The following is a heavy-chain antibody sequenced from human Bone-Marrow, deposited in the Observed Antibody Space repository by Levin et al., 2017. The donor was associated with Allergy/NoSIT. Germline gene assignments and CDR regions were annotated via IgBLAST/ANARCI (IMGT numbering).Heavy chain of an antibody. J-gene: IGHJ4*02. CDR2: IYYSGST. V-gene: IGHV4-31*03. CDR1: GGSISSGGYY. CDR3: ARAPPSSSWYLYYFDY. D-gene: IGHD6-13*01. Sequence: SQTLSLTCTVSGGSISSGGYYWSWIRQHPGKGLEWIGYIYYSGSTYYNPSLKSRVTISVDTSKNQFSLKLSSVTAADTAVYYCARAPPSSSWYLYYFDYWGQGTLVTVSS.